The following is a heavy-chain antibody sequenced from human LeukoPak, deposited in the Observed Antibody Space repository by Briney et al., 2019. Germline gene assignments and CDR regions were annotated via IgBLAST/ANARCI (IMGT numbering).Heavy chain of an antibody. CDR1: GGSISSYY. V-gene: IGHV4-59*01. J-gene: IGHJ3*02. D-gene: IGHD6-6*01. CDR3: ARGSIAARNDAFDI. Sequence: SETLSPTCTVSGGSISSYYWSWIRQPPGKGLEWIGYIYYSGSTNYNPSLKSRVTISLDTSENQFSLKLRSVTAADTAVYYCARGSIAARNDAFDIWGQGTMVTVSS. CDR2: IYYSGST.